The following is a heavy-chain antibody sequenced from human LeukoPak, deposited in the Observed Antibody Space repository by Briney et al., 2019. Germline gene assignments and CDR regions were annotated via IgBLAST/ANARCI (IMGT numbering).Heavy chain of an antibody. D-gene: IGHD6-13*01. V-gene: IGHV4-38-2*02. CDR3: AREVKGAAFDY. CDR1: GYSISSGYY. J-gene: IGHJ4*02. CDR2: IYHSGST. Sequence: KPSETLSLTCTVSGYSISSGYYWGWIRQPPGKGLEWIGSIYHSGSTYYNPSLKSRVTISVDTSKNQFSLKLSSVTAADTAVYYCAREVKGAAFDYWGQGTLVTVSS.